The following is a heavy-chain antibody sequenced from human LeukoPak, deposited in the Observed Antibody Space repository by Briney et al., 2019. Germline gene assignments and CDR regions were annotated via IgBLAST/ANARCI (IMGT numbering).Heavy chain of an antibody. CDR2: IIPIFGTA. J-gene: IGHJ5*02. V-gene: IGHV1-69*05. CDR3: ARGADLVVVPAAIRDWFDP. D-gene: IGHD2-2*01. Sequence: SVKVSCKASGGTFSSYAISWVRQAPGQGLEWMGGIIPIFGTANYAQKFQGRVTITTDESTSTAYMELSSLRSEDTAVYYCARGADLVVVPAAIRDWFDPWGQGTLVTVSS. CDR1: GGTFSSYA.